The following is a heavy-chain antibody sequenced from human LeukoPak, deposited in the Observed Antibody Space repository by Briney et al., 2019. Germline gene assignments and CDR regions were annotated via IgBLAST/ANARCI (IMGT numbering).Heavy chain of an antibody. Sequence: PGGSLRLSCTTSGLTFSTSGFNWVRQAPGKGLEWVASIGPTGFDRYHADSIKGRFTISRDNANNFLYLQMDSLRAEDTAVYYCATETNGRHYDYWGRGTLLTVSS. D-gene: IGHD1-14*01. CDR2: IGPTGFDR. CDR3: ATETNGRHYDY. V-gene: IGHV3-21*06. CDR1: GLTFSTSG. J-gene: IGHJ4*02.